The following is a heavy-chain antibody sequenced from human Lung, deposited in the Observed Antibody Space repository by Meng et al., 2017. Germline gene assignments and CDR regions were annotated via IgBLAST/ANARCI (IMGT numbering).Heavy chain of an antibody. CDR2: INHSGST. Sequence: VQLQQWGAGRLKPPETLSLTCVVPGGSFSDYYWSWIRQPPGKGLEWIGEINHSGSTNYNPSLESRATISVDTSQNNLSLKLSSVTAADSAVYYCARGPTTMAHDFDYWGQGTLVTVSS. V-gene: IGHV4-34*01. CDR1: GGSFSDYY. CDR3: ARGPTTMAHDFDY. J-gene: IGHJ4*02. D-gene: IGHD4-11*01.